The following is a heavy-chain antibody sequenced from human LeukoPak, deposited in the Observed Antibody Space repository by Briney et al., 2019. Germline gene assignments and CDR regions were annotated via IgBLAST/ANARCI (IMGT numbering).Heavy chain of an antibody. CDR1: GGSFSGYY. J-gene: IGHJ4*02. CDR3: ARGSTGERDY. Sequence: SETLSLTCAVYGGSFSGYYWSWIRQPPGKGLEWIGEINHSGSTNHNPSLKSRVTISVDTSKNQFSLKLSSVTAADTAVYYCARGSTGERDYWGQGTLVTVSS. D-gene: IGHD1-1*01. V-gene: IGHV4-34*01. CDR2: INHSGST.